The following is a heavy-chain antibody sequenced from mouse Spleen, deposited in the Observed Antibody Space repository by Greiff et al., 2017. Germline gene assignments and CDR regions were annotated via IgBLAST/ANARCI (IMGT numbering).Heavy chain of an antibody. CDR3: ARALTGTLFAY. J-gene: IGHJ3*01. D-gene: IGHD4-1*01. CDR1: GYTFTDYY. CDR2: INPYNGGT. Sequence: VQLKQSGPVLVKPGASVEMSCKASGYTFTDYYMNWVKQSHGKSLEWIGVINPYNGGTSYNQKFKGKATLTVDKSSSTAYMELNSLTSEDSAVYYCARALTGTLFAYWGQGTLVTVSA. V-gene: IGHV1-19*01.